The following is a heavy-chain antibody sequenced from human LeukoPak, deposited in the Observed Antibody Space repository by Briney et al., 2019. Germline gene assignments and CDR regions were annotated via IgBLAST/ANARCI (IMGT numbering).Heavy chain of an antibody. D-gene: IGHD1-1*01. CDR1: GFTFSSYA. CDR2: ISDSGGST. Sequence: AGGSLRLSCAASGFTFSSYAMSWVRQAPGKGLEWVSGISDSGGSTYYAGSVKGRFTISRDNAKNSLYLQMNSLRAEDTAVYYCARVLTTNDGEDYWGQGTLVTVSS. V-gene: IGHV3-23*01. J-gene: IGHJ4*02. CDR3: ARVLTTNDGEDY.